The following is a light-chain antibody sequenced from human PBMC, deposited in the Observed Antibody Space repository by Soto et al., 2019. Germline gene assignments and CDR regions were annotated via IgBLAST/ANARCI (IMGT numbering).Light chain of an antibody. CDR2: DAS. V-gene: IGKV1-33*01. J-gene: IGKJ5*01. Sequence: DIQMTQSPSSLSASVGDRVTITCQASQDINNYLNWYQQKSGKAPKLLIYDASDLETGVPSRFSGSGSGTDFTLTISRLEPEDFALYYCQQYGSSPITFGQGTRLEIK. CDR3: QQYGSSPIT. CDR1: QDINNY.